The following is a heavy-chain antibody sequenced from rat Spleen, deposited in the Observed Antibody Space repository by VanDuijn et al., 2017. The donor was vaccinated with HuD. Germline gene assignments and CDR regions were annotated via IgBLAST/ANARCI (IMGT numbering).Heavy chain of an antibody. J-gene: IGHJ3*01. Sequence: EVQLVESGGGLVQPGRSLKLSCAASGFTFSDYYMAWVRQAPTKGLEWVATISYDGSSTYYRDSVKGRFTISRDNAKSTLYLQMDSLRSEDTATYYCAREGVYTTAWFAYWGQGTLVTVSS. D-gene: IGHD1-6*01. V-gene: IGHV5-7*01. CDR1: GFTFSDYY. CDR2: ISYDGSST. CDR3: AREGVYTTAWFAY.